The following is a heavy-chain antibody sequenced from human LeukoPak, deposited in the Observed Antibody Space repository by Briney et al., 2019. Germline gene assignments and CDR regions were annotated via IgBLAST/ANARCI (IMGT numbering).Heavy chain of an antibody. CDR3: ARAGDSKTYYFDY. CDR1: GGSIITGDHY. J-gene: IGHJ4*02. V-gene: IGHV4-30-4*01. CDR2: IYYSGST. D-gene: IGHD5-12*01. Sequence: PSETLSLTCTVSGGSIITGDHYWSWIRQPPGKGLEWIGYIYYSGSTYYNPSLKSRVTISVDTSKNQFSLKLSSVTAADTAVYYCARAGDSKTYYFDYWGQGALVTVSS.